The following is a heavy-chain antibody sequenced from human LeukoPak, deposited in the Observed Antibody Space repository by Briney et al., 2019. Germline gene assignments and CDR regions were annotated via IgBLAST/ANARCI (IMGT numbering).Heavy chain of an antibody. CDR3: ARDPVPAAIPTYYYGMDV. CDR1: GFTFSSYA. Sequence: PGRSLRLSCAASGFTFSSYAMHWDRQAPGKGLEWVAVISYDGSNKYYADSVKGRFTISRDNSKNTLYPQMNSLRAEDTAVYYCARDPVPAAIPTYYYGMDVWGQGTTVTVSS. CDR2: ISYDGSNK. J-gene: IGHJ6*02. V-gene: IGHV3-30-3*01. D-gene: IGHD2-2*02.